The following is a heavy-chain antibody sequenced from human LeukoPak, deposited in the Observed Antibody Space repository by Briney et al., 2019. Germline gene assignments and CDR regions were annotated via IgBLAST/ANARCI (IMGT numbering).Heavy chain of an antibody. J-gene: IGHJ4*02. CDR3: ASGLAFDY. V-gene: IGHV3-64*01. D-gene: IGHD3/OR15-3a*01. Sequence: PGGSLRLSCAASGFTFSGYAMHWVRQAPGKGLKCVSAVSSSGGSTYYANSVKGRFTISRDNSKNALYLQMGSLRAEDMAVYYCASGLAFDYWGQGTLVTVSS. CDR1: GFTFSGYA. CDR2: VSSSGGST.